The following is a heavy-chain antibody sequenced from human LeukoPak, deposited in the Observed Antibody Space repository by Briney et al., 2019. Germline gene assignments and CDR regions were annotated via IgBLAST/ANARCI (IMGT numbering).Heavy chain of an antibody. CDR1: GYTFTSYY. D-gene: IGHD3-3*01. Sequence: ASVKVSCKASGYTFTSYYMHWVRQAPGGRLEWVSSISGSSSYIYYADSVKGRFTISRDDAKNSLFLQMNSLRAEDTAVYYCARVWSDCYVTNCYISEYWGQGTLVTVSS. CDR3: ARVWSDCYVTNCYISEY. J-gene: IGHJ4*02. V-gene: IGHV3-21*01. CDR2: ISGSSSYI.